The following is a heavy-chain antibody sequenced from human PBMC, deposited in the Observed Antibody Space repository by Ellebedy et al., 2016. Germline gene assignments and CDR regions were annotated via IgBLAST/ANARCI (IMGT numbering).Heavy chain of an antibody. J-gene: IGHJ4*02. Sequence: GESLKISXAASGFTVSSNYMSWVRQAPGKGLEWVSVIYSGGSTYYADSVKGRFTISRDNPKNTLYLQMNSLRAEDTAVYYCARGSCSSTSCYEGAYWGQGTLDTVSS. CDR3: ARGSCSSTSCYEGAY. V-gene: IGHV3-53*01. CDR2: IYSGGST. CDR1: GFTVSSNY. D-gene: IGHD2-2*01.